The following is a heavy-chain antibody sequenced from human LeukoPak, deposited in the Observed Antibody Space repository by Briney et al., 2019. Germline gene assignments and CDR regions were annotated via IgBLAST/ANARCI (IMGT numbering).Heavy chain of an antibody. V-gene: IGHV1-18*01. CDR2: ISAYNGNT. CDR3: ATEGYSGYDFRGFDY. CDR1: GYTFTSYG. Sequence: ASVKVSCKASGYTFTSYGISWVRQAPGQGLEWMGWISAYNGNTNYAQKFQGRVTMTEDTSTDTAYMELSSLRSEDTAVYYCATEGYSGYDFRGFDYWGQGTLVTVSS. D-gene: IGHD5-12*01. J-gene: IGHJ4*02.